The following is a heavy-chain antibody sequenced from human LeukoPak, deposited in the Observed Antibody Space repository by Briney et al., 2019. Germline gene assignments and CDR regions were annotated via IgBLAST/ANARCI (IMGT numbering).Heavy chain of an antibody. CDR3: ARATMVRGVIKAFDY. V-gene: IGHV3-48*03. CDR1: GFTFSSYE. D-gene: IGHD3-10*01. Sequence: GGSLRLSCAASGFTFSSYEMNWVRQAPGKGLEWVSYISSSGSTIYYADSVEGRFTISRDNAKNSLYLQMNSLRAEDTAVYYCARATMVRGVIKAFDYWGQGTLVTVSS. CDR2: ISSSGSTI. J-gene: IGHJ4*02.